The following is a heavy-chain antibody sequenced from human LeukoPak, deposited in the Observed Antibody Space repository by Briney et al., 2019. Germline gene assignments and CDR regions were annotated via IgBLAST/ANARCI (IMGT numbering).Heavy chain of an antibody. Sequence: PGGSLRLSCAASGFTFSDYSMNWVRQAPGKGLEWLSYISSGSYAIDHADPVKGRFTVSRDNARNTLYLQMNSLRAEDTAVYYCARDRILEYSGYKFLDYWGQGTLVTVSS. CDR1: GFTFSDYS. CDR3: ARDRILEYSGYKFLDY. V-gene: IGHV3-48*01. D-gene: IGHD5-12*01. J-gene: IGHJ4*02. CDR2: ISSGSYAI.